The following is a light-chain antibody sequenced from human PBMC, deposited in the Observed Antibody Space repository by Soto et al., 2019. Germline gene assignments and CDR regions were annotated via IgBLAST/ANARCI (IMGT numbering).Light chain of an antibody. CDR1: QGIINY. V-gene: IGKV1-9*01. CDR3: QHLFTYTPT. J-gene: IGKJ3*01. CDR2: GAS. Sequence: SKLTQSPSSLSPAMGDRVTITCRASQGIINYLASYQPKPGKAPKLLIYGASSLQGGVPSRFSGNGSGTDFTLTVSSLQPEDLATYYCQHLFTYTPTFGPGLTVDLK.